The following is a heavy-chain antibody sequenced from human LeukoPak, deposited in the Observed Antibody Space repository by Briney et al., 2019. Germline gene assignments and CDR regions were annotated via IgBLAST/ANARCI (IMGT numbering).Heavy chain of an antibody. J-gene: IGHJ3*01. V-gene: IGHV4-59*01. CDR2: IYYSGST. CDR1: GGSISSYY. Sequence: SETLSLTCTLSGGSISSYYWSWIRQPPGKGLEWIGYIYYSGSTNYNPSLKSRVTISVDTSKNQFSLKLSSVTAADTAVYYCARGKDIVVVPDWGQGTMVTVSS. D-gene: IGHD2-2*01. CDR3: ARGKDIVVVPD.